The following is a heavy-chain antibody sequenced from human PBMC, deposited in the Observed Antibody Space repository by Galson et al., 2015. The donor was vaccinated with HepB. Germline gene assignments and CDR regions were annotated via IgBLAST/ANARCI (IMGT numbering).Heavy chain of an antibody. CDR3: ARDFWSGYYKGAY. J-gene: IGHJ4*02. CDR1: GFTFGDYA. V-gene: IGHV3-49*03. Sequence: SLTLSCAASGFTFGDYAMTWFRKTPGKGLKWVGFIISKAYGGTTEYAASVKGRFTISRDDSKSIAYLQMNRLKTEDTAVYYCARDFWSGYYKGAYWGQGTPVTVSS. CDR2: IISKAYGGTT. D-gene: IGHD3-3*01.